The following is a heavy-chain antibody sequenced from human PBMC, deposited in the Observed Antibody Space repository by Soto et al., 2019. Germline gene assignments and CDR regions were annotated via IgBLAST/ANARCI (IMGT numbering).Heavy chain of an antibody. J-gene: IGHJ4*02. Sequence: SETLSLTCTVSGGSISSYYWSWIRQPPGKGLEWIGYIYYSGGTNYNPSLKSRVTISVDTSKNQFSLKLSSVTAADTAVYYCARAVAGTQGYDYWGQGTLVTVSS. D-gene: IGHD6-19*01. CDR1: GGSISSYY. CDR2: IYYSGGT. CDR3: ARAVAGTQGYDY. V-gene: IGHV4-59*01.